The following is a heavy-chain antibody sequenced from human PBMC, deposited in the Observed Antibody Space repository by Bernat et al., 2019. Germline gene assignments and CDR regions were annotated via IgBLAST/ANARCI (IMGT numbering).Heavy chain of an antibody. D-gene: IGHD3-22*01. Sequence: QVQLVQSGAEVKKPGSSVKVSCKASGGTFSSYTISWVRPAPGQGLEWMGRIIPILGIANYAQKFQGRVTITADKSTSTAYMELSSLRSEDTAVYYCARERLPYDSSGIGDAFDIWGQGTMVTVSS. CDR1: GGTFSSYT. CDR2: IIPILGIA. CDR3: ARERLPYDSSGIGDAFDI. J-gene: IGHJ3*02. V-gene: IGHV1-69*08.